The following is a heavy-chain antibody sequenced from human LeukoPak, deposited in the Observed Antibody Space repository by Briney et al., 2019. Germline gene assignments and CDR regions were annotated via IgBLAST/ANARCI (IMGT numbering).Heavy chain of an antibody. CDR1: GYTLTELS. J-gene: IGHJ6*02. D-gene: IGHD6-6*01. Sequence: ASVKVSCKVSGYTLTELSMHWVRQAPGKGLEWMGGFDPEDGETIYAQKFQGRVTMTEDTSTDTAYMELSSLRSEDTAVYYCARSSIAARTYYYYGMDVWGQGTTVTVSS. V-gene: IGHV1-24*01. CDR3: ARSSIAARTYYYYGMDV. CDR2: FDPEDGET.